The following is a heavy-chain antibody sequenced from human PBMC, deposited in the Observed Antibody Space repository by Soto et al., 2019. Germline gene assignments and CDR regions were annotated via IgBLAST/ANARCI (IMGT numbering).Heavy chain of an antibody. Sequence: QVQLVQSEAEVRKPGASVKVSCKASGYSFTTHGISWVRRAPGHGLEWMGWISAYNGDTHYVQRFQGRLTMTTDTSTSTAYMELRSLTSDDTAVYYCAKDLDDYSSAIDFWGQGTLVTVSS. CDR1: GYSFTTHG. J-gene: IGHJ4*02. CDR2: ISAYNGDT. CDR3: AKDLDDYSSAIDF. D-gene: IGHD4-4*01. V-gene: IGHV1-18*04.